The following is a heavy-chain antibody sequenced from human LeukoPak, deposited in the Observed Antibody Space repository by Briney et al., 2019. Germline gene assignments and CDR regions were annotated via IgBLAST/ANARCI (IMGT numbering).Heavy chain of an antibody. Sequence: GGSLRLSCAASGLTFSIYATHWVRQAPGKGLEHFSAISNNGGTTYYADSVKGRFTISRDNSKNTLYLQMSSLRAEDTAVYYCVKDDRYYYDSSGPYWGQGTLVTVSS. V-gene: IGHV3-64D*06. CDR1: GLTFSIYA. CDR3: VKDDRYYYDSSGPY. CDR2: ISNNGGTT. J-gene: IGHJ4*02. D-gene: IGHD3-22*01.